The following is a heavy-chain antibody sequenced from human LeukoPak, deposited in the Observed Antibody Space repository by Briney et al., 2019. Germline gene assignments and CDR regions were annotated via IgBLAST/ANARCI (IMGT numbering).Heavy chain of an antibody. J-gene: IGHJ4*02. V-gene: IGHV4-4*07. CDR2: IYTSGST. Sequence: SETLSLTCTVSGVSISSYYWSWIRQPAGKGLEWIGRIYTSGSTTYNPSLKSRVTMSVDTSKNQFSLKLSSVTAADTAVYYCAREVYYDSSGYYDYWGQGTLVTVSS. CDR3: AREVYYDSSGYYDY. CDR1: GVSISSYY. D-gene: IGHD3-22*01.